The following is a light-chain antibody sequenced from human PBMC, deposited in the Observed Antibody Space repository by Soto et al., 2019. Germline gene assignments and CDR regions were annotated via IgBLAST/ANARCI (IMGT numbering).Light chain of an antibody. V-gene: IGLV1-51*01. CDR3: QSYDNSLSGSGV. Sequence: QSVLTQPPSVSAAPGEKVSISCSGGSSNIGSNYVSWYQQLPGAAPKLLNYDNNERPSGIPDRFSGFKSGASASLVITGLQAEDEADSYCQSYDNSLSGSGVFGGGTKLTVL. CDR2: DNN. CDR1: SSNIGSNY. J-gene: IGLJ3*02.